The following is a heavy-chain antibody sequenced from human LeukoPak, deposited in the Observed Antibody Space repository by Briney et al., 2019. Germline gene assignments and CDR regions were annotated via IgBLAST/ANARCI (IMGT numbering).Heavy chain of an antibody. CDR2: IGSSRSTI. CDR1: GFTFSSYS. J-gene: IGHJ4*02. Sequence: PGGSLRLSCAASGFTFSSYSMNWVRQAPGRGVEGVPYIGSSRSTIYYADSVKGRFTISRDNAKNSLYLQMNSLRAEDTAVYYCARGVDCSGVSCYSNYWGQGTLVTISS. V-gene: IGHV3-48*01. CDR3: ARGVDCSGVSCYSNY. D-gene: IGHD2-15*01.